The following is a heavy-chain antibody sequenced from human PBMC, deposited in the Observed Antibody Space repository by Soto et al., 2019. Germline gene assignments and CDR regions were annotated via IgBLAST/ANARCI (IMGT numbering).Heavy chain of an antibody. V-gene: IGHV3-15*01. CDR3: TTVPSGWRAPGC. CDR2: IKGKTEGGTT. J-gene: IGHJ4*02. Sequence: EVQLVESGGGLVKPGGSLRLSCAASGFTVTNAWMSWVRQAPGKGLEWVGRIKGKTEGGTTDYAAPVRGRFTMSRDDSRNTLYLQMNSLKTEDTAVYYCTTVPSGWRAPGCWGQGTLVTVSS. D-gene: IGHD3-3*01. CDR1: GFTVTNAW.